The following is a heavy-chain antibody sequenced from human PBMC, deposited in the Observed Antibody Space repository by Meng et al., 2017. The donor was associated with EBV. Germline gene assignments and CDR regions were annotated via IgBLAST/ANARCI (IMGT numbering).Heavy chain of an antibody. CDR2: ISPYNGNT. V-gene: IGHV1-18*01. D-gene: IGHD5-12*01. J-gene: IGHJ5*02. Sequence: VQLVQAGAVVKKPGASVKVSYKASGYTCTSYGISWVRQAPGQGLEWMGWISPYNGNTNDAQKLQGRVTMTTDTSTSTAYMELRSLRSDDTAVYYCARETSGYDFNWFDPWGQGTLVTVSS. CDR3: ARETSGYDFNWFDP. CDR1: GYTCTSYG.